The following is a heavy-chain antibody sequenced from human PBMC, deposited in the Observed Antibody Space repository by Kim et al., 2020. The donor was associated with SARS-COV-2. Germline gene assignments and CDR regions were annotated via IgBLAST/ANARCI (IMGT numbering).Heavy chain of an antibody. D-gene: IGHD3-10*01. V-gene: IGHV3-30*18. CDR3: AKDQLLWFGELSAMDV. Sequence: GGSLRLSCAASGFTFSSYGMHWVRQAPGKGLEWVAVISYDGSNKYYADSVKGRFTISRDNSKNTLYLQMNSLRAEDTAVYYCAKDQLLWFGELSAMDVWGKGTTVTVSS. CDR2: ISYDGSNK. CDR1: GFTFSSYG. J-gene: IGHJ6*03.